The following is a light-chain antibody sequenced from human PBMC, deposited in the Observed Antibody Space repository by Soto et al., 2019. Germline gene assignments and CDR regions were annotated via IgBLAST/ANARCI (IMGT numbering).Light chain of an antibody. CDR2: EGS. V-gene: IGLV2-23*01. CDR3: CSYTRSSTLGV. J-gene: IGLJ1*01. Sequence: QSVLTQPASLSGSPGQSITISCIGISSDVGTYNLVSWYQQHPGKAPKLMIYEGSKRPSGVSVRFSGSKSGNTASLIISGLQAEDEADYYCCSYTRSSTLGVFGTGTKVTVL. CDR1: SSDVGTYNL.